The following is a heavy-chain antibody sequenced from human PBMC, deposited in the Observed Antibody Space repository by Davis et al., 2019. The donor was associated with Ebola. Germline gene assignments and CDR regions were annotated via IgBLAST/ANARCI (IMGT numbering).Heavy chain of an antibody. CDR1: GDSVSSNSAA. J-gene: IGHJ4*02. D-gene: IGHD4-17*01. CDR3: ARGPDYGDYLPFDY. Sequence: SQTLSLTCAISGDSVSSNSAAWNWIRQSPSRGLEWLGRTYYRSKWYNDYAVSVKSRITINPDTSKNQFSLQLNSVTSEDTAVYYCARGPDYGDYLPFDYWGQGTLVTVSS. V-gene: IGHV6-1*01. CDR2: TYYRSKWYN.